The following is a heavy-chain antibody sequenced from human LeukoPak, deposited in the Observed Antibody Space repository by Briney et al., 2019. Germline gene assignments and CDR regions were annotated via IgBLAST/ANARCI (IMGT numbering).Heavy chain of an antibody. CDR2: IYYGGST. Sequence: PSETLSLTCTVSVVSISTTGYYWGWIRQPPGKGLEWIGSIYYGGSTYYNPSLKSRVTISVDTSKNQFSLKLSSVTAADTAVYYCARGVRGVPKTNNWFDPWGQGTLVTVSS. J-gene: IGHJ5*02. V-gene: IGHV4-39*07. CDR1: VVSISTTGYY. D-gene: IGHD3-10*01. CDR3: ARGVRGVPKTNNWFDP.